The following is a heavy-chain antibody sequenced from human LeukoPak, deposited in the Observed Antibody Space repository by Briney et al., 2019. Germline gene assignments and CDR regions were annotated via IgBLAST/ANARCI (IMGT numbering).Heavy chain of an antibody. Sequence: GGSLRLSCAASGFTFSSYSMNWVRQAPGRGLEWVSYISSSSSTIYYADSVKGRFTISRDNAKNSLYLQMNSLRAEDTAVYYCARGGARYCSSTSCYGDYYYYMDVWGKGTTVTVSS. CDR3: ARGGARYCSSTSCYGDYYYYMDV. CDR1: GFTFSSYS. J-gene: IGHJ6*03. D-gene: IGHD2-2*01. V-gene: IGHV3-48*04. CDR2: ISSSSSTI.